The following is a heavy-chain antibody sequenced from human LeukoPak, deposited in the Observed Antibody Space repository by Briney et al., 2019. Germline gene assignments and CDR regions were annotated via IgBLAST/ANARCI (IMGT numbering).Heavy chain of an antibody. J-gene: IGHJ4*02. CDR2: INHSGST. CDR3: ARLPTRGILTGRDY. CDR1: GGSISSSNW. D-gene: IGHD3-9*01. V-gene: IGHV4-4*02. Sequence: PSETLSLTCAVSGGSISSSNWWSWVRQPPGKGLEWIGEINHSGSTNYNPSLKSRVTISVDTSKNQFSLKLSSVTAADTAVYYCARLPTRGILTGRDYWGQGTLVTVSS.